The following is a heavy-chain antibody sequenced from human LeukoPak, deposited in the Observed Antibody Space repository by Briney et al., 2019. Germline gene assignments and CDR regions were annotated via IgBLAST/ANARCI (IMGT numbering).Heavy chain of an antibody. CDR1: GFTFSSYE. CDR2: IRYDGSDK. V-gene: IGHV3-30*02. Sequence: GGSLRLSCAASGFTFSSYEMNWVRQAPGKGLEWVAFIRYDGSDKDYADSVKGRFTISRDNSNDTLYLHMNSLRTEDTAVYYCVKSYGSNSGAIDYWGQGSLVTVSS. D-gene: IGHD4-23*01. CDR3: VKSYGSNSGAIDY. J-gene: IGHJ4*02.